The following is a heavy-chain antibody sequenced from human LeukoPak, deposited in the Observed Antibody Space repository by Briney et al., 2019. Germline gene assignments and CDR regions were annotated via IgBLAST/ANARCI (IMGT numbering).Heavy chain of an antibody. CDR3: TRSGDIVATIGY. Sequence: GGSLRLSCAASGFTFSGSAIYWVRQASGKGLEWVGRIRSKANSYATAYAASVKGRFTISRDDSKNTAYLQMNSLKTDDTAVYYCTRSGDIVATIGYWGQGTLVTVSS. J-gene: IGHJ4*02. V-gene: IGHV3-73*01. CDR2: IRSKANSYAT. CDR1: GFTFSGSA. D-gene: IGHD5-12*01.